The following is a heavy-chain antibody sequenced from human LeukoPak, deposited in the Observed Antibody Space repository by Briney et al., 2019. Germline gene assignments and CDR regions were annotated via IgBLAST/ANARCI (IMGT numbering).Heavy chain of an antibody. CDR2: ISYDGSNK. CDR1: GFTFSSYA. Sequence: GGSLRLSCAASGFTFSSYAMHWVRQAPGKGPEWVAVISYDGSNKYYADSVKGRFTISRDNSKNTLDLQMNSVRADDTAVYYCAKDTATTSGVVGHWGQGTLVTVSS. CDR3: AKDTATTSGVVGH. J-gene: IGHJ4*02. V-gene: IGHV3-30-3*02. D-gene: IGHD3-3*01.